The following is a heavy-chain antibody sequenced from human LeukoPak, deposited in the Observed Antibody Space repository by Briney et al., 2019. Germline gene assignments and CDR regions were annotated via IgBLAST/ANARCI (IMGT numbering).Heavy chain of an antibody. D-gene: IGHD3-10*01. V-gene: IGHV1-18*01. CDR3: ATEGKMVRGVYTDY. CDR2: ISAYNGNT. J-gene: IGHJ4*02. CDR1: GYTFTSYG. Sequence: APVKVSCKASGYTFTSYGISWVRQAPGQGLEWMGWISAYNGNTNYAQKFQGRVTMTADTSTDIVYMELSSLRSEDTAVYYCATEGKMVRGVYTDYWGQGTLVTVSS.